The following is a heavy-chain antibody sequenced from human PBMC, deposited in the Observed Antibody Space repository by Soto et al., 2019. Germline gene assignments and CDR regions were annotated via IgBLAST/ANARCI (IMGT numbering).Heavy chain of an antibody. Sequence: SETLSLTCAVYGGSFSGYYWSWIRQPPGKGLEWIGKINHSGSTNYNPSLKSRVTISVDTSKNQFSLKLSSVTAADTAVYYCARGPTYYYGSGELDYWGQGTLVTVSS. CDR3: ARGPTYYYGSGELDY. CDR2: INHSGST. CDR1: GGSFSGYY. D-gene: IGHD3-10*01. V-gene: IGHV4-34*01. J-gene: IGHJ4*02.